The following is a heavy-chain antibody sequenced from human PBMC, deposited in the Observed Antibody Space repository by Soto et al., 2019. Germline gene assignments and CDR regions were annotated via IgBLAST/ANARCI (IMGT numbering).Heavy chain of an antibody. J-gene: IGHJ6*02. Sequence: ASVKVSCKASGYTFTSYEINWLRQATGQGREWRRWMNPKSGNTGYAHKFQGRVTMTMNTSIRTAYTELRSLRSVATAVYYSARDRYDFWSGYYRAAYGTHVGGQGTPVTVSS. V-gene: IGHV1-8*01. D-gene: IGHD3-3*01. CDR3: ARDRYDFWSGYYRAAYGTHV. CDR2: MNPKSGNT. CDR1: GYTFTSYE.